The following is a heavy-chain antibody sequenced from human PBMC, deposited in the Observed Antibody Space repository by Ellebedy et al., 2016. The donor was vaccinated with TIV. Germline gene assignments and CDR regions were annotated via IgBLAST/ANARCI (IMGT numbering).Heavy chain of an antibody. V-gene: IGHV4-34*01. CDR1: SGSSSHYY. CDR3: ARDFTTVRGVMNPFDH. D-gene: IGHD3-10*01. J-gene: IGHJ5*02. Sequence: SETLSLTXPLYSGSSSHYYWTWIRQVPGKGLEWIGAIHHSGSTDYNPSLKSRLTISVGTSKNQFSLQLNSVTPEDTAVYYCARDFTTVRGVMNPFDHWGQGILVTVSS. CDR2: IHHSGST.